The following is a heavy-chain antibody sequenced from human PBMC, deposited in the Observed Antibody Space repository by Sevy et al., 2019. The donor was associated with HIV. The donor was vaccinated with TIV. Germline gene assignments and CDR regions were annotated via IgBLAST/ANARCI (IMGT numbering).Heavy chain of an antibody. CDR2: IKQDGSVK. CDR1: GFTLNSYW. CDR3: VRAVAAAGSY. J-gene: IGHJ4*02. D-gene: IGHD6-13*01. V-gene: IGHV3-7*01. Sequence: GGSLRLSCVASGFTLNSYWMHWVRQAPGKGLEWVANIKQDGSVKYYVDSVKGRFTISRDNVKNSLYLQMNSLRAEDTALYYCVRAVAAAGSYWGQGTLVTVSS.